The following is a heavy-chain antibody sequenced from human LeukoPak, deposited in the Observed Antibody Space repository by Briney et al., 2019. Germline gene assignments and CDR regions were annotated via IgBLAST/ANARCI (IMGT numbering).Heavy chain of an antibody. CDR3: TRGRGLIAPSGVDL. Sequence: GGSLRLSCAASGFTVSSNYMSWVRQAPGKGLEWVSVIYSGGSTYYADSVKGRFTISRDNSKNTLYLQMNSLRGEDTAVYYCTRGRGLIAPSGVDLWGQGTLVTVSS. V-gene: IGHV3-66*01. D-gene: IGHD6-13*01. CDR2: IYSGGST. J-gene: IGHJ5*02. CDR1: GFTVSSNY.